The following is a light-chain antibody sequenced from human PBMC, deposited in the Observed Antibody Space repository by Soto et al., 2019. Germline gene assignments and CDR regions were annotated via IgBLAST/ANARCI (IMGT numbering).Light chain of an antibody. V-gene: IGLV1-47*02. CDR3: SATDDSLGGPV. Sequence: QSVLTQPPSASGTPGQRVTISCSGSYSNVETNYVYWYQQVPGTAPKLLIYTNDQRPSGVPDRFSASKSGTSASLAISGLRSDDEADYFCSATDDSLGGPVFGGGTKLNVL. CDR2: TND. J-gene: IGLJ2*01. CDR1: YSNVETNY.